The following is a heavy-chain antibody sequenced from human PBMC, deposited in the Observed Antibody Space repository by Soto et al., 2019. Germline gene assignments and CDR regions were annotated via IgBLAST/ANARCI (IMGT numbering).Heavy chain of an antibody. CDR3: ARESAAARYGMDV. Sequence: QVQLVESGGGVVQPGRSLRLSCAASGFTFSSYGMHWVRQAPGKGLEWVAVIWYDGSNKYYADSVKGRFTISRDNSKNTLYWQMNSLRAEDTAVYYWARESAAARYGMDVWAKGPRSPSP. CDR1: GFTFSSYG. CDR2: IWYDGSNK. D-gene: IGHD6-13*01. J-gene: IGHJ6*02. V-gene: IGHV3-33*01.